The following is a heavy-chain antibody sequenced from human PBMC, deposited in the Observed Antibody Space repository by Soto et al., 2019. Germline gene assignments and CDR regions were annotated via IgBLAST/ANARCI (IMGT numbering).Heavy chain of an antibody. V-gene: IGHV4-30-4*01. D-gene: IGHD3-3*01. Sequence: QVQLQESGPGLVKPSQTLSLTCTVSGGSVGTGDYAWTWIRQAPGKDLEWLAYEYYTGNNYQNPSIKGRASISVYTSKHQFSLELRSVTAADTAVYYCAGERYLFWRGPFDLWVRGTLVTVSS. CDR3: AGERYLFWRGPFDL. CDR1: GGSVGTGDYA. J-gene: IGHJ2*01. CDR2: EYYTGNN.